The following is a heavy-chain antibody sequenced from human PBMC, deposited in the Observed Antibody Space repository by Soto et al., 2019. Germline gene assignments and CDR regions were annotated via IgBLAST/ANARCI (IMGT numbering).Heavy chain of an antibody. Sequence: PWESLRLSCAASGFTFSDYYMSWIRQAPGKGLEWVSYISSSGGSTYYADSMKGRFTISRDNSKNTLYLQMNSLRAEDTAVYYCAKDYLESPVTPNPNNWFDPWGQGTLVTVSS. CDR1: GFTFSDYY. V-gene: IGHV3-11*01. D-gene: IGHD2-21*02. CDR3: AKDYLESPVTPNPNNWFDP. CDR2: ISSSGGST. J-gene: IGHJ5*02.